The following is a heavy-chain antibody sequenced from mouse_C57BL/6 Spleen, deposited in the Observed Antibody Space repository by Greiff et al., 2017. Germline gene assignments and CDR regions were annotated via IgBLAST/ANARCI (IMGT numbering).Heavy chain of an antibody. CDR2: INPNYGTT. Sequence: VQLKQSGPELAKPGASVKISCKASGYSFTDYNMNWVKQSNGKSLEWIGVINPNYGTTSYNQKFKGKATLTVDQSSSTAYMQLNGLTSEDSAVYYGARRLDYAMDYWGQGTSVTVSS. CDR1: GYSFTDYN. J-gene: IGHJ4*01. V-gene: IGHV1-39*01. D-gene: IGHD1-2*01. CDR3: ARRLDYAMDY.